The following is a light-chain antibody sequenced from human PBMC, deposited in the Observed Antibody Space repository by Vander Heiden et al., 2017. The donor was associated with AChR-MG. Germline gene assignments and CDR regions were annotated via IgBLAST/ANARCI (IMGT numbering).Light chain of an antibody. Sequence: SYVLTQPPSVSVAPGQMARITGGGNRIGRKTVHWYQQKPGQAPVVVVQDDSDRPSGIPERFSGSNSGNTATLTISRVEAGDEADYHCQVWDSSSDHWVFGGGTRLIVL. CDR3: QVWDSSSDHWV. J-gene: IGLJ3*02. CDR2: DDS. V-gene: IGLV3-21*02. CDR1: RIGRKT.